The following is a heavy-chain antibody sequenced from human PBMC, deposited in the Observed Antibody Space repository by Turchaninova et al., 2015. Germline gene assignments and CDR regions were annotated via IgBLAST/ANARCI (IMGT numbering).Heavy chain of an antibody. J-gene: IGHJ4*02. V-gene: IGHV3-23*01. Sequence: VQPGGSLRLSCAASGFTFSTYAMSWVRQAPGKGLEWVSAISGTSGSMKGLEWVSAITGSGGSTYYADSVKGRFTISRDNSKNTLYLQMNSLRAEDTAVYYCAKEYSSSWPYWGQGTLVTVSS. CDR1: GFTFSTYA. D-gene: IGHD6-13*01. CDR3: AKEYSSSWPY. CDR2: ITGSGGST.